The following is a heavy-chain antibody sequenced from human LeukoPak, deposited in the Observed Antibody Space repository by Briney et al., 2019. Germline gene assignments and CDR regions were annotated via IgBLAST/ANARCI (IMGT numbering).Heavy chain of an antibody. CDR1: GFTSSDYY. CDR3: ARDSADSGSYYGDDAFDI. Sequence: GGSLRLSCAASGFTSSDYYMSWIRQAPGKGLEWVSYISSSGSTIYYADSVKGRFTISRDNAKNSLYLQMNSLRAEDTAVYYCARDSADSGSYYGDDAFDIWGQGTMVTGSS. J-gene: IGHJ3*02. V-gene: IGHV3-11*01. D-gene: IGHD1-26*01. CDR2: ISSSGSTI.